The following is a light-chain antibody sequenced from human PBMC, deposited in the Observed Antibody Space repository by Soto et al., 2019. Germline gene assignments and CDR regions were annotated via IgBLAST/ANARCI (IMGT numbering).Light chain of an antibody. CDR1: QSLVHTDGNIY. V-gene: IGKV2-30*02. CDR2: KIS. J-gene: IGKJ2*03. CDR3: MQGTHWPYS. Sequence: DVVMTQSPLSLSVTLGQPASISCRSGQSLVHTDGNIYLNWFHQRPGQSPRRLIYKISNRDSGVPDRFSGSGSGTDFTLEISRVEAEDLGVYYCMQGTHWPYSFGQGTKLDFK.